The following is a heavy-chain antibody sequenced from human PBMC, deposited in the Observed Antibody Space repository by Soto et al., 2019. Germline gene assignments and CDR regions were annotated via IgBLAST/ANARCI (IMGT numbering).Heavy chain of an antibody. J-gene: IGHJ4*02. CDR1: GRTFSSYA. V-gene: IGHV1-69*01. CDR2: IIPIFGTA. Sequence: QVQLVQSRAEVKKPGSSVKVSCKASGRTFSSYAISWGRQAPGQGLEWMGGIIPIFGTANYAQKFQGRVTITADESTSTAYMELISLRSEHTAVYYCAIAGAGSSSWHLLNYYFDYWGQGTLVTVSS. D-gene: IGHD6-13*01. CDR3: AIAGAGSSSWHLLNYYFDY.